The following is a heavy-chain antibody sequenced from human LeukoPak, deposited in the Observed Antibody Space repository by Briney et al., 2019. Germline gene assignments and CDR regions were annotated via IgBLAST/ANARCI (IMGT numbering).Heavy chain of an antibody. Sequence: ASVKVSCKASGYTFTSYGISWVRQAPGQGLEWMGWISAYNGNTNYAQKLQGRVTMTTDTSTSTAYMELRSLRSDDTAVYYCARTYYYESSQGWFDYWGQGTLVTVSS. CDR3: ARTYYYESSQGWFDY. CDR2: ISAYNGNT. D-gene: IGHD3-22*01. CDR1: GYTFTSYG. J-gene: IGHJ4*02. V-gene: IGHV1-18*01.